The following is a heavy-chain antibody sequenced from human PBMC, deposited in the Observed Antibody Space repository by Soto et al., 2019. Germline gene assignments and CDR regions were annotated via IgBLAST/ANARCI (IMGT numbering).Heavy chain of an antibody. V-gene: IGHV2-70*01. CDR2: IDWDDDK. J-gene: IGHJ6*02. D-gene: IGHD2-2*01. CDR3: ARMSVVVPAAIYVDYYYYYGMDV. CDR1: GFSLSTSGMC. Sequence: SGPTLVNPTQTLTLTCTFSGFSLSTSGMCVSWIRQPPGKALEWLALIDWDDDKYYSTSLKTRLTISKDTSKNQVVLTMTNMDPVDTATYYCARMSVVVPAAIYVDYYYYYGMDVWGQGTTVTVSS.